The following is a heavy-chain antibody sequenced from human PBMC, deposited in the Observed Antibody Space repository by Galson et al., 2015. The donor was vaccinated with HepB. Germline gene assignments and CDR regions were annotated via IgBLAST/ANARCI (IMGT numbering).Heavy chain of an antibody. CDR3: ARGRRGYFLYYFDY. D-gene: IGHD5-18*01. J-gene: IGHJ4*02. CDR1: GGSFSVYY. CDR2: INHSGST. Sequence: SETLSLTCAVYGGSFSVYYWSWIRQPPGKGLEWIGEINHSGSTNYNPSIKSRVTISVDTSKNQFSLKLSSVTAADTAVYYCARGRRGYFLYYFDYWGKGTLVTVSS. V-gene: IGHV4-34*01.